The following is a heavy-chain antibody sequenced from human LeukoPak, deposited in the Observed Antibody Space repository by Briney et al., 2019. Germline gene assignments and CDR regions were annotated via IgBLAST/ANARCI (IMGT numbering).Heavy chain of an antibody. CDR3: ARPIAAAGTDLGY. Sequence: GESLKISCKGSGYSFINFWIGWVRQMPGKGLEWMGILYPGDSDTRYSPSFQGQVTMSVDKSITTAYLQWSSLKASDTAMYYCARPIAAAGTDLGYWGQGTLVTVSS. CDR1: GYSFINFW. V-gene: IGHV5-51*01. D-gene: IGHD6-13*01. CDR2: LYPGDSDT. J-gene: IGHJ4*02.